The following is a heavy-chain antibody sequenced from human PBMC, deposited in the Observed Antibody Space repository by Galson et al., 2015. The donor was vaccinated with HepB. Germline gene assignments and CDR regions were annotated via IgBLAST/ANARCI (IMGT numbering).Heavy chain of an antibody. Sequence: CAISGDSVSSNSAARNWIRQSPSRGLEWLGRTYYRSKWYNDYAVSVKSRITINPDTSKNQFSLNLRSVTAADTAVYYCARARAESGYYSVQWVYYFDYWSPGTLVTVS. CDR1: GDSVSSNSAA. J-gene: IGHJ4*02. CDR3: ARARAESGYYSVQWVYYFDY. V-gene: IGHV6-1*01. CDR2: TYYRSKWYN. D-gene: IGHD3-22*01.